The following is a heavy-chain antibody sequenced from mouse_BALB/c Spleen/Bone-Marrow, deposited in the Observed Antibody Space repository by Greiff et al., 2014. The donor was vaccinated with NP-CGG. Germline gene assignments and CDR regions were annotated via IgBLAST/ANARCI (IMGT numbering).Heavy chain of an antibody. J-gene: IGHJ4*01. CDR2: ISSGSSTI. D-gene: IGHD2-4*01. CDR1: GFTFSSFG. V-gene: IGHV5-17*02. CDR3: ARDDYDYAMDY. Sequence: EVQRVESGGGLVQPGGSRKLSCAASGFTFSSFGMHWVRQAPEKGLEWVAYISSGSSTIYYADTVKGRFTISRDNPKNILFLQMTSLRSEDTAMYYCARDDYDYAMDYWGQGTSVTVSS.